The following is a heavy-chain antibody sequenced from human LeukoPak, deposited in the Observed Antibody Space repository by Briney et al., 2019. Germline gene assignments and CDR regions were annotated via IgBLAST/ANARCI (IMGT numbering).Heavy chain of an antibody. CDR1: GFTFSNYE. D-gene: IGHD3-16*01. V-gene: IGHV3-48*03. CDR3: VGGGGGGY. CDR2: ISSSGTI. Sequence: GGSLRLSCAASGFTFSNYEMNWVRQAPGKGLEWLSYISSSGTIYYADSVKGRFTISRDNAKNSLYPQVNSLRAEDTAVYYCVGGGGGGYWGQGTLVTVSS. J-gene: IGHJ4*02.